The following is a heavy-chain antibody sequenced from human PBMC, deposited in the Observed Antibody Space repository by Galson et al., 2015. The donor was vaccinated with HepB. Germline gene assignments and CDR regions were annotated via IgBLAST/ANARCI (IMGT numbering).Heavy chain of an antibody. D-gene: IGHD4-17*01. CDR2: ISAQRNII. CDR1: GFTFPVYA. Sequence: SLRLSCAASGFTFPVYAMNWVRQAPGKGLEWISHISAQRNIIYYADSVKGRFTISRDNDKNSLYLQMDSLRDDDTAVYYCARVADAHYGDHTHVYSWGQGTLVTVSS. J-gene: IGHJ4*02. V-gene: IGHV3-48*02. CDR3: ARVADAHYGDHTHVYS.